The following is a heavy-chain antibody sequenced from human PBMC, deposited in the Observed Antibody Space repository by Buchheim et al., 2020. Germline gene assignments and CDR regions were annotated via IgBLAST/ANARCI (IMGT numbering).Heavy chain of an antibody. D-gene: IGHD6-25*01. CDR3: SKASSVYVDD. CDR1: GFTFSSYG. J-gene: IGHJ4*02. Sequence: QVQLVESGGGVVQPGRSLRLSCAASGFTFSSYGMHWVRQAPGKGLEWVAVISYDGSNKYYADSVKGRFTISRDNSKNTLYLQMNGLRAEETAVDYWSKASSVYVDDWGQGTL. CDR2: ISYDGSNK. V-gene: IGHV3-30*18.